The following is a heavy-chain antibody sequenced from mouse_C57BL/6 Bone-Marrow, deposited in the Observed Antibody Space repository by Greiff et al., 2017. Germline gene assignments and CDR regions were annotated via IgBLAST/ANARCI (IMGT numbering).Heavy chain of an antibody. D-gene: IGHD2-5*01. CDR1: GYTFTSYW. Sequence: VQLQQPGAELVMPGASVKLSCKASGYTFTSYWMHWVSQRPGQGLEWIGEIDPSASYTNYNQKFKGEFTLTVDKSSSTAYMQLSSLTSEDSAVYYCARGNSKGGYAMDYGGQGTSVTVSS. J-gene: IGHJ4*01. CDR2: IDPSASYT. CDR3: ARGNSKGGYAMDY. V-gene: IGHV1-69*01.